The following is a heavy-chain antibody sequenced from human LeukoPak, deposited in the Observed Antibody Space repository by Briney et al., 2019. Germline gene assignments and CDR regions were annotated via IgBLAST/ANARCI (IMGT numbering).Heavy chain of an antibody. CDR3: ARTGHYQFDS. CDR1: GYSFTDYD. V-gene: IGHV1-18*01. D-gene: IGHD3-9*01. CDR2: VSIYNDNT. J-gene: IGHJ4*02. Sequence: ASVKVSRKASGYSFTDYDFSWVSPAPGQGLEWLGWVSIYNDNTNYAREFQDRITMTTDISTSTAYMELKSLTSDDTAVYFCARTGHYQFDSWGQGTLVTVSS.